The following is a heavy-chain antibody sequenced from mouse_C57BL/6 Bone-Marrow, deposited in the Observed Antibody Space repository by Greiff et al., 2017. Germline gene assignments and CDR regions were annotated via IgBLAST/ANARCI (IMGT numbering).Heavy chain of an antibody. J-gene: IGHJ3*01. CDR1: GYTFTSYW. D-gene: IGHD2-4*01. CDR2: IHPNSGST. V-gene: IGHV1-64*01. Sequence: QVQLQQPGAELVKPGASVKLSCKASGYTFTSYWMHWVKQRPGQGLEWIGMIHPNSGSTNYNEKFKSKATLPVDKSSSTAYMQLSSLTSEDSAVYYCARSRDYPFAYWGQGTLVTVSA. CDR3: ARSRDYPFAY.